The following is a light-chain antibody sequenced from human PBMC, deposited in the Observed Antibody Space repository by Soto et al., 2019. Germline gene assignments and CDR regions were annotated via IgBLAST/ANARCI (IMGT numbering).Light chain of an antibody. CDR2: GAS. Sequence: EIVLTQSPGTLSLSPGERATLSCRASQSVSSSYLAWYQQKPGQAPRLLIYGASRRATGIPYRFSGSGSGTDFTLTISRLEPEDFEVYYCQQYGSSPLTFGGGTKVEIK. CDR1: QSVSSSY. J-gene: IGKJ4*01. CDR3: QQYGSSPLT. V-gene: IGKV3-20*01.